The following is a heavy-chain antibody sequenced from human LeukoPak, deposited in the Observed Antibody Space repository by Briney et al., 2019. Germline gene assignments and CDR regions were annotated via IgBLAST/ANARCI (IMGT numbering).Heavy chain of an antibody. CDR2: ISSDGGDT. V-gene: IGHV3-64*01. D-gene: IGHD1-1*01. CDR3: ARVMERPYYNGMDV. Sequence: GGSLRLSCAASGFTFSSHPMHWVRQAPGKGLEYVSAISSDGGDTYYANSVKGRSTISRDNSKNTLYLQMGSLRGEDMAVYYCARVMERPYYNGMDVWGQGTTVTVSS. CDR1: GFTFSSHP. J-gene: IGHJ6*02.